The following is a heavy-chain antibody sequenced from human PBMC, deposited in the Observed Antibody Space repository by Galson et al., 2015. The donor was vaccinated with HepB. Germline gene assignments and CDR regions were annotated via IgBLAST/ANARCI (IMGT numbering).Heavy chain of an antibody. CDR1: GYTFTSYG. CDR2: ISTDNGDT. D-gene: IGHD3/OR15-3a*01. V-gene: IGHV1-18*01. CDR3: ATDPSGDWWLDP. J-gene: IGHJ5*02. Sequence: SVKVSCKASGYTFTSYGIGWVRQAPGQGLEWMGWISTDNGDTNYAQKLQDRVTMTTDTSASTAYMELRRLTSDDTAVYYCATDPSGDWWLDPWGQGTLVTVSS.